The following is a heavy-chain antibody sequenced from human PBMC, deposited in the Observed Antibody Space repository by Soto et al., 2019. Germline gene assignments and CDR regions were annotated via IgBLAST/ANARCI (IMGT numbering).Heavy chain of an antibody. CDR2: ISGSGGST. CDR1: GFTFSSYA. V-gene: IGHV3-23*01. Sequence: GGSLRLSCAASGFTFSSYAMSWVRQAPGKGLEWVSAISGSGGSTYYADSVKGRFTISRDNSKNTLYLQMNSLRAEDTAVYYCAKAPYYDFWSGYYYYYYMDVWGKGTTVTVSS. CDR3: AKAPYYDFWSGYYYYYYMDV. D-gene: IGHD3-3*01. J-gene: IGHJ6*03.